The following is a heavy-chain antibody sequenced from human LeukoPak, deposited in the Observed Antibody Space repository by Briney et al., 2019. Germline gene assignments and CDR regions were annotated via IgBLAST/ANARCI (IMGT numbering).Heavy chain of an antibody. Sequence: GGSLRLSCAASGFTFSSYAMSWVRQAPGKGLEWVSAISGSGGSTYYADSVKGRFTISRDNSKNTLYLQINSLRAEDTAVYYCAKDRPPTFLAVAGTNGNDYWGQGTLVTVSS. CDR1: GFTFSSYA. CDR2: ISGSGGST. J-gene: IGHJ4*02. D-gene: IGHD6-19*01. CDR3: AKDRPPTFLAVAGTNGNDY. V-gene: IGHV3-23*01.